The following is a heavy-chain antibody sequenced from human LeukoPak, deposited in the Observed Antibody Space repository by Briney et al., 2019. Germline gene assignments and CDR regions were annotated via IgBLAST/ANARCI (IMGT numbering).Heavy chain of an antibody. CDR3: AKHYMGSSYNHGLDC. D-gene: IGHD3-10*01. Sequence: SETLSLTCAVYGGSFSGYYWSWIRQPPGKGLEWIGEINHSGSTKYIPSLMSRITISVDTSKNQFSLKLSSVTAADTALYYCAKHYMGSSYNHGLDCWGQGTLVTVSS. CDR2: INHSGST. CDR1: GGSFSGYY. V-gene: IGHV4-34*01. J-gene: IGHJ4*02.